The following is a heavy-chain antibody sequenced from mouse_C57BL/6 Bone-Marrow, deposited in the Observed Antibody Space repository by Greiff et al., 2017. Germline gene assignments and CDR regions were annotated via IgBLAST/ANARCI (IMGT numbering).Heavy chain of an antibody. CDR3: ATSSWFAY. D-gene: IGHD2-10*02. CDR1: GYTFTSYW. V-gene: IGHV1-53*01. J-gene: IGHJ3*01. Sequence: QVQLQQPGTELVKPGASVKLSCKASGYTFTSYWMPWVQQRPGQGLEWIGNINPSNGGTNYNETFKSKATLTVDKSSSTAYMQLGSLTSENSAVXYCATSSWFAYWGQGTLVTVSA. CDR2: INPSNGGT.